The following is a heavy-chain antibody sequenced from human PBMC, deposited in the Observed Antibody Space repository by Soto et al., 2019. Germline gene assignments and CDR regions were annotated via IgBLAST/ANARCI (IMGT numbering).Heavy chain of an antibody. J-gene: IGHJ4*02. V-gene: IGHV2-5*02. CDR2: IDGDDNK. CDR3: AHGRTSGKTIFFEY. Sequence: QMTVKESGPALVKPTQTLTLTCTFSGLAFSTADRAVGWIRQAPGKALDWLALIDGDDNKRYSPSLKNRLTIASGTSKNQVVLTMTDMDPVDTATHSCAHGRTSGKTIFFEYWGQGTLVTVSA. D-gene: IGHD1-1*01. CDR1: GLAFSTADRA.